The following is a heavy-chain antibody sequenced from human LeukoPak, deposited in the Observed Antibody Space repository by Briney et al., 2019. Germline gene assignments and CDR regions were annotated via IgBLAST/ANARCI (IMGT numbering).Heavy chain of an antibody. CDR1: GGSISGSSYY. CDR3: ARSMGIAVAGTYYFDY. Sequence: SETLSLTCTVSGGSISGSSYYWGWIRQPPGKGLEWIGSIYYSGSTYYNPSLKSRVTISVDTSKNQFSLKLSSVTAADTAVYYCARSMGIAVAGTYYFDYWGQGTLVTVSS. D-gene: IGHD6-19*01. J-gene: IGHJ4*02. CDR2: IYYSGST. V-gene: IGHV4-39*01.